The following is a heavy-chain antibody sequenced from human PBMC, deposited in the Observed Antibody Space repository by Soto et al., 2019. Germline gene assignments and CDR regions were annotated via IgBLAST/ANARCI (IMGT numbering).Heavy chain of an antibody. V-gene: IGHV3-13*01. D-gene: IGHD2-15*01. CDR1: GFTLSSYD. J-gene: IGHJ6*02. CDR3: TSKTPPRGMEV. CDR2: IGSGGDT. Sequence: EVQLVESGGGLVQPGGSLRLSCAASGFTLSSYDIHWVRQATGEGLAWVSGIGSGGDTHYADSVKGRFIVSREDGKNSLYLQRNNLRVGDTAVYYCTSKTPPRGMEVWGQGATVTVSS.